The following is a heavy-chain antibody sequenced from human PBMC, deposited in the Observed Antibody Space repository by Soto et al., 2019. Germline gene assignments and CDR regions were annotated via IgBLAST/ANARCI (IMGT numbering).Heavy chain of an antibody. CDR1: GFTFDDYA. J-gene: IGHJ4*02. D-gene: IGHD2-2*01. Sequence: EVQLVESGGGLVQPGRSLRLSCAASGFTFDDYAMHWVRQAPGKGLEWVSGISWNSGSIGYADSVKGRFTISRDNAKNSLYLQMNSLRAEDTALYYCAKWDLSSSTSCYDYWGQGTLVTVSS. V-gene: IGHV3-9*01. CDR3: AKWDLSSSTSCYDY. CDR2: ISWNSGSI.